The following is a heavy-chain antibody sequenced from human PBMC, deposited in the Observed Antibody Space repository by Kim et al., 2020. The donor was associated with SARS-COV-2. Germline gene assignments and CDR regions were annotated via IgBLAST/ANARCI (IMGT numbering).Heavy chain of an antibody. J-gene: IGHJ4*02. D-gene: IGHD2-21*01. CDR2: ISDGGGGT. CDR3: GKRSLNSISN. Sequence: GGSLRLSCAASGFSFSNYAMSWVRQAPGKGLDWVSTISDGGGGTYYADSVKGRFTISRDYSNILFLQINSRRVEDTAVFYCGKRSLNSISNWDLGTLFT. V-gene: IGHV3-23*01. CDR1: GFSFSNYA.